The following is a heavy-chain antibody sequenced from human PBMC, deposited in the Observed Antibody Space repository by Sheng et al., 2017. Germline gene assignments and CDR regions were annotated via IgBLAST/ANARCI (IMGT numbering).Heavy chain of an antibody. J-gene: IGHJ4*02. V-gene: IGHV3-48*03. CDR3: ARDGLLHSYGQGYFDY. Sequence: EVQMVESGGGLVQPGGSLRLSCAASGFTFSNYEVNWVRQAPGKGLEWVSYISHNGATILYADSVKGRFTISRDNARNSLSLRMNSLRAEDTAVYYCARDGLLHSYGQGYFDYWGQGALVTVSS. CDR2: ISHNGATI. D-gene: IGHD5-18*01. CDR1: GFTFSNYE.